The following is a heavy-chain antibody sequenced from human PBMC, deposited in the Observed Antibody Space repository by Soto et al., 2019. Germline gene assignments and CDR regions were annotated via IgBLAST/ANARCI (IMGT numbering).Heavy chain of an antibody. D-gene: IGHD3-22*01. CDR3: ARSMFYSDGSNYSPFDY. V-gene: IGHV4-59*12. CDR1: GDSISAYS. J-gene: IGHJ4*02. Sequence: SDTLSLTCTVSGDSISAYSWSWVRQPPGEGLEWIGYFYYTGSINYNPSLKSRVTISIDASKNQFSLRLSSVTAADTAVYYCARSMFYSDGSNYSPFDYWGQGTLVTVSS. CDR2: FYYTGSI.